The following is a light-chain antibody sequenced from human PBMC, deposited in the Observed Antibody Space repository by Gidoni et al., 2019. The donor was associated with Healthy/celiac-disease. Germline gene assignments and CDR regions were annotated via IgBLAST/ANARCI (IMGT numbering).Light chain of an antibody. V-gene: IGLV2-23*01. CDR1: SSDVGSYNL. CDR3: CSYAGSSILGV. J-gene: IGLJ2*01. Sequence: QSALTQPASESGSPGQSITISCTGTSSDVGSYNLVSWYQQHPGKAPKLMIYEGSKRPSGVSNRFSGSKSGNTASLTISGLQAEDEADYYCCSYAGSSILGVFGGGTKLTVL. CDR2: EGS.